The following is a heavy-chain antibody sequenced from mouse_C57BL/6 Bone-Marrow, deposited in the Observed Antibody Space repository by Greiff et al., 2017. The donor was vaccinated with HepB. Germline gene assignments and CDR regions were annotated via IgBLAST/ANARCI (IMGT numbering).Heavy chain of an antibody. Sequence: VKLMESGPELVKPGASVKISCKASGYAFSSSWMNWVKQRPGKGLEWIGRIYPGDGDTNYNGKFKGKATLTADKSSSTAYMQLSSLTSEDSAVYFCARSGYDYDVAYWGQGTLVTVSA. D-gene: IGHD2-4*01. V-gene: IGHV1-82*01. CDR3: ARSGYDYDVAY. CDR1: GYAFSSSW. J-gene: IGHJ3*01. CDR2: IYPGDGDT.